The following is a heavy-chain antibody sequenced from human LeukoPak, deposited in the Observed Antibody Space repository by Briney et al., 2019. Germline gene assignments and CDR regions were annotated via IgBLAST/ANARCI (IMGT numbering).Heavy chain of an antibody. V-gene: IGHV4-30-2*01. Sequence: SETLSLTCAVSGGSISSGGYSWSWIRQPPGKGLEWIGYIYHSGSTYYNPSLKSRVTISVDRSKNQFSLKLSSATAADTAVYYCARVSGGYDFWSGYYGSVYYFDYWGQGTLVTVSS. J-gene: IGHJ4*02. D-gene: IGHD3-3*01. CDR1: GGSISSGGYS. CDR2: IYHSGST. CDR3: ARVSGGYDFWSGYYGSVYYFDY.